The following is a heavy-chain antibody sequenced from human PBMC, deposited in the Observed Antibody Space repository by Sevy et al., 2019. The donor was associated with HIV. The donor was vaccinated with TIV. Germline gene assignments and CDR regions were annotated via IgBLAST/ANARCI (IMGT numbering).Heavy chain of an antibody. CDR1: GFTFSSYA. CDR2: ISYDGSNK. J-gene: IGHJ3*02. D-gene: IGHD3-10*01. V-gene: IGHV3-30-3*01. Sequence: GGSLRLSCAASGFTFSSYAMHWVRQAPGKGLEWVVVISYDGSNKYYAYSVKGRFTISRDNSKNTLYLQMNSLRAEDTAVYYCARRFGGYSDAFDIWGQGTMVTVSS. CDR3: ARRFGGYSDAFDI.